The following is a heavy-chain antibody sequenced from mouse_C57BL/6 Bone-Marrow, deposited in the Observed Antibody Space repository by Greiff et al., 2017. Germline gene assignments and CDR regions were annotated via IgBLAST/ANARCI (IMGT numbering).Heavy chain of an antibody. CDR3: ARKGLLRRWYVDV. CDR2: IYPGSGNT. CDR1: GYTFTDYY. D-gene: IGHD1-2*01. V-gene: IGHV1-76*01. J-gene: IGHJ1*03. Sequence: QVHVKQSGAELVRPGASVKLSCKASGYTFTDYYINWVKQRPGQGLEWIARIYPGSGNTYYNEKFKGKATLTAEKSSSNAYMQLSSLTSEDSAVYFCARKGLLRRWYVDVWGTGTTVTVSS.